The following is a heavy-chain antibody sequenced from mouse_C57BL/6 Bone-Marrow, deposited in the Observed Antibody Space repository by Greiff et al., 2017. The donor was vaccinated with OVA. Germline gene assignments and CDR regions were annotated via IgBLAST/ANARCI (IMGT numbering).Heavy chain of an antibody. CDR1: GYAFSSSW. D-gene: IGHD1-1*01. CDR2: IYPGDGDT. CDR3: ARPGSSPFDY. V-gene: IGHV1-82*01. J-gene: IGHJ2*01. Sequence: QVQLKQSGPELVKPGASVKISCKASGYAFSSSWMNWVKQRPGKGLEWIGRIYPGDGDTNYNGKFKGKATLTADKSSSTAYMQLSSLTSEDSAVYFCARPGSSPFDYWGQGTTLTVSS.